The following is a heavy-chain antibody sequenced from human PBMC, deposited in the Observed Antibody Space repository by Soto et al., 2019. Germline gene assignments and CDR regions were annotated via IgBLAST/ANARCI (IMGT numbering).Heavy chain of an antibody. V-gene: IGHV1-69*01. CDR3: ARDDSSGYIALNNWFDP. CDR2: IIPIFGTA. Sequence: QVQLVQSGAEVKKPGSSVKVSCKASGGTFSSYAISWVRQAPGQGLEWMGGIIPIFGTANYAQKFQGRVTITADESTSTAYMELSSLRSEDTAVYYCARDDSSGYIALNNWFDPWGQGTLVTVSS. J-gene: IGHJ5*02. D-gene: IGHD3-22*01. CDR1: GGTFSSYA.